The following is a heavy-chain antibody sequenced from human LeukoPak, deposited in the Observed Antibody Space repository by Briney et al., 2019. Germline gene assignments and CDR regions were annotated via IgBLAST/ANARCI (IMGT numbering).Heavy chain of an antibody. D-gene: IGHD3-9*01. J-gene: IGHJ4*02. V-gene: IGHV3-30*04. CDR3: ANWQRAERYLDY. CDR1: GFTFSSYA. CDR2: ISYDGSNK. Sequence: GGSLRLSCAASGFTFSSYAMHWVRQAPGKGLEWVAVISYDGSNKYYADSVKGRFTISRDNSKNTLYLQMNSLRAEDTAVYYCANWQRAERYLDYWGQGTLVTVSS.